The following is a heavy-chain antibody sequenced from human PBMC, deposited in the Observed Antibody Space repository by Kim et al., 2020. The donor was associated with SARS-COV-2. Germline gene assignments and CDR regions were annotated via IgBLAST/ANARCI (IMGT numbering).Heavy chain of an antibody. CDR1: GGSFSGYY. D-gene: IGHD1-1*01. J-gene: IGHJ4*02. V-gene: IGHV4-34*01. Sequence: SETLSLTCAVYGGSFSGYYWSWIRQPPGKGLEWIGEINHSGSTNYNASLKSRVTISVDTSKNQFSLKLSSVTAADTAVYYCARGWGNDVDYWGQGTLVTVSS. CDR3: ARGWGNDVDY. CDR2: INHSGST.